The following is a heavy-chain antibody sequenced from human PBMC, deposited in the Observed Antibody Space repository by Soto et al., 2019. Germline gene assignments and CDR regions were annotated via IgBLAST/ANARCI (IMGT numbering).Heavy chain of an antibody. CDR2: ISANGAFV. J-gene: IGHJ4*02. CDR1: GFSFEDHA. CDR3: TRDIFRTMTTVDY. Sequence: VQLVESGGGLVEPGRSLRVSCAASGFSFEDHAMNWVRLVPGKGLEWVSGISANGAFVGYANSVKGRFTISRDNAKNSLFLLRSSLRREDTAVYYCTRDIFRTMTTVDYWGQGTLVTVSS. V-gene: IGHV3-9*01. D-gene: IGHD2-21*01.